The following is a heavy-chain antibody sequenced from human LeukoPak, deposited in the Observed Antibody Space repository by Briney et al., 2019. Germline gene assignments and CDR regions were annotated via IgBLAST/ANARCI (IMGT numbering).Heavy chain of an antibody. D-gene: IGHD6-6*01. CDR3: VGGKYSSSYFDY. J-gene: IGHJ4*02. V-gene: IGHV4-59*01. Sequence: KPSETLSLTCTVSGGSISSYYWSWIRQPPGKGLEWIGYIYYSGSTNYNPSLKSRVTISVDTSKNQFSLKLSSVTAADTAVYFCVGGKYSSSYFDYWGQGTLVTVSS. CDR2: IYYSGST. CDR1: GGSISSYY.